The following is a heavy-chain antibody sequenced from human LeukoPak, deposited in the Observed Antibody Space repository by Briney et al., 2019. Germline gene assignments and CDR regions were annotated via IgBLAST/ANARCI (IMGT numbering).Heavy chain of an antibody. Sequence: SETLSLTCTVSGGPISSGGYYWSWIRQHPGKGLEWIGYIYYSGSTYYNPSLKSRVTISVDTSKNQFSLKLSSVTAADTAVYYCARVPMVRGVIVAFDIWGQGTMVTVSS. CDR2: IYYSGST. J-gene: IGHJ3*02. CDR3: ARVPMVRGVIVAFDI. CDR1: GGPISSGGYY. V-gene: IGHV4-31*03. D-gene: IGHD3-10*01.